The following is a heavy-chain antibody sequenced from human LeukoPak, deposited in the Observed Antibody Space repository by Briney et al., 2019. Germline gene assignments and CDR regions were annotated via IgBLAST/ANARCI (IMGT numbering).Heavy chain of an antibody. CDR1: GFTFSSYA. CDR3: AKGTTWIYYYYYYMDV. J-gene: IGHJ6*03. CDR2: ISGSGGST. Sequence: GGSLRLSCAASGFTFSSYAMSWVRQAPGKGLEWVSAISGSGGSTYYADSVKGRFTISRDNSKNTLYLQMNSLRAEDTAVYYCAKGTTWIYYYYYYMDVWGKGTTVTVSS. V-gene: IGHV3-23*01. D-gene: IGHD2-2*01.